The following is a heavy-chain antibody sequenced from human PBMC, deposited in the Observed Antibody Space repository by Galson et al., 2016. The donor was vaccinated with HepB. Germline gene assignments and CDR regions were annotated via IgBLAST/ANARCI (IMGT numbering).Heavy chain of an antibody. CDR2: ISYDGRKK. Sequence: SLRLSCAASGFTFRSYAMHWVRQAPGKGLEWMAAISYDGRKKYYADSVKGRFTISRDNSKNTLYLLMNSLRSEDTAVYYCASFPIAATPIDFWGQGTLVTVSS. CDR3: ASFPIAATPIDF. V-gene: IGHV3-30*04. J-gene: IGHJ4*02. CDR1: GFTFRSYA. D-gene: IGHD2-15*01.